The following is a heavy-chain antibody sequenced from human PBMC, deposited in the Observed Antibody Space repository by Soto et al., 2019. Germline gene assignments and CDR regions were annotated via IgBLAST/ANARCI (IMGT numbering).Heavy chain of an antibody. CDR2: VYYRGRS. CDR3: VSQRTSVLTQAYFDY. D-gene: IGHD2-8*01. Sequence: SDTLSLTCPFSGVSVSNSNYYWGWIRQSPGKGLEWIGSVYYRGRSYSKSSVKSRVTISVDTSKNQFSLNLNSVTASDTAVYFCVSQRTSVLTQAYFDYWGPGALVTVSS. CDR1: GVSVSNSNYY. J-gene: IGHJ4*02. V-gene: IGHV4-39*01.